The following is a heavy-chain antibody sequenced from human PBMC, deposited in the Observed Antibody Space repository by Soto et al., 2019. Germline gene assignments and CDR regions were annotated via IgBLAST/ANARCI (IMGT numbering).Heavy chain of an antibody. D-gene: IGHD3-22*01. CDR3: ARLGGYYQAFDQ. J-gene: IGHJ4*02. Sequence: SETLSLTCTVSGGSISSYYGGWFRQPPGKGLEWIGYIYYSGSTTYHPSLKSRVTISVDTSKNQFSLNLTSVTAADTAVYYRARLGGYYQAFDQWGQGSLVTVS. V-gene: IGHV4-59*08. CDR2: IYYSGST. CDR1: GGSISSYY.